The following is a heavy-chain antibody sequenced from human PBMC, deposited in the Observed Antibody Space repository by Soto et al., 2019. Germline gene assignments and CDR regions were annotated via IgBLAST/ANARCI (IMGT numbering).Heavy chain of an antibody. CDR3: ARGPDYGDPNLDY. CDR1: GGSFSGYY. D-gene: IGHD4-17*01. CDR2: INHSGST. V-gene: IGHV4-34*01. Sequence: PSETLSLTCAVYGGSFSGYYWSWIRQPPGKGLEWIGEINHSGSTNYNPSLKSRVTISVDTSKNQFSLKLSSVTAAYTAVYYCARGPDYGDPNLDYWGQGTLVTVSS. J-gene: IGHJ4*02.